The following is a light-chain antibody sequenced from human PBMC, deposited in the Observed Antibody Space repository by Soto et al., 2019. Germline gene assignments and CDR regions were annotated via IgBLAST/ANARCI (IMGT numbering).Light chain of an antibody. CDR2: DAS. Sequence: EIVLTQSPATLSLSPGERATLSCRASQSVSTYLAWYQQRPGQAPRLLIYDASYRATDIPDRFSGSGSGTDFTLTISRLEPEDFAVYYCQHYGNSLWTFGQGTKV. J-gene: IGKJ1*01. CDR1: QSVSTY. V-gene: IGKV3-11*01. CDR3: QHYGNSLWT.